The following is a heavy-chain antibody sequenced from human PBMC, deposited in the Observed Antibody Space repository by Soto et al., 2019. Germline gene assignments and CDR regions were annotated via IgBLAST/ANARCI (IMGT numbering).Heavy chain of an antibody. CDR3: SPDAHFSSVFVRHDY. CDR2: IKSIRDGGTT. CDR1: GFTISDAW. Sequence: EVQLVESGGGLVKPGGSLRLSCAASGFTISDAWINWVRQAPGMGLEWVGRIKSIRDGGTTDFAAPVKARFAIPREDSKNMVYLQVKNLNPEDRAVYCCSPDAHFSSVFVRHDYWGQGTLVTVSS. V-gene: IGHV3-15*07. J-gene: IGHJ4*01. D-gene: IGHD3-10*01.